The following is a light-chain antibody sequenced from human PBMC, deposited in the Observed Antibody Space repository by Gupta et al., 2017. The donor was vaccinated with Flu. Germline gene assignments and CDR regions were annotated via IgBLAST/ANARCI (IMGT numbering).Light chain of an antibody. CDR3: LHGISWPPT. CDR1: QSVNKA. Sequence: PATPSVSPAETVTLSCRASQSVNKALAWNQHEPGQAPRLLIYEASNRATGTPARFSGSGSGTDFTLTISSLEPEDFAVYYCLHGISWPPTFGQGTKMDIK. CDR2: EAS. V-gene: IGKV3-11*01. J-gene: IGKJ2*01.